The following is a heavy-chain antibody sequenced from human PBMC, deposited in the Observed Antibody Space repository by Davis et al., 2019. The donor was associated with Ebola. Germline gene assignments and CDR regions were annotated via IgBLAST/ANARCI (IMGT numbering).Heavy chain of an antibody. CDR1: GYTFASYA. D-gene: IGHD3-9*01. Sequence: AASVKVSCKASGYTFASYALNWVRQAPGQGLEWMGWINTNTGNPTYAQGFTGRFVFSLDTSVSTAYLQISSLKAEDTAVYYCARRRGGPYYDILTGYYSGPGHYDYWGQGTLVTVSS. J-gene: IGHJ4*02. CDR2: INTNTGNP. V-gene: IGHV7-4-1*02. CDR3: ARRRGGPYYDILTGYYSGPGHYDY.